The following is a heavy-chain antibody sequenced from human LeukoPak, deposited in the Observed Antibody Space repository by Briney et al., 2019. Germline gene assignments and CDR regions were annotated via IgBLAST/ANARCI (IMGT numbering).Heavy chain of an antibody. Sequence: GGSLRLSCAASGFTFSSYAMSWVRQAPGKGLEWVSAISGSGGSTYYADSVKGQFTISRDNSKNTLYLQMNSLRAEDTAVYYCAKDEWFGETYYYYGMDVWGQGTTVTVSS. CDR1: GFTFSSYA. CDR3: AKDEWFGETYYYYGMDV. D-gene: IGHD3-10*01. V-gene: IGHV3-23*01. J-gene: IGHJ6*02. CDR2: ISGSGGST.